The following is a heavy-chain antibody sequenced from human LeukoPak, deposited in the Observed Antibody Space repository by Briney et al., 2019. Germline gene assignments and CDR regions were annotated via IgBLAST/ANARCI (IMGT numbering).Heavy chain of an antibody. CDR2: FYYSGST. D-gene: IGHD3-22*01. J-gene: IGHJ4*02. CDR3: AREVINYYDSSGSFDY. V-gene: IGHV4-59*01. CDR1: GGSISSYY. Sequence: SETLSLTCTVSGGSISSYYWSWIRQPPGKGLEWIGYFYYSGSTNYNPSLKSRVTISVDTSKNQFSLKLSSVTAADTAVYYCAREVINYYDSSGSFDYWGQGTLVTVSS.